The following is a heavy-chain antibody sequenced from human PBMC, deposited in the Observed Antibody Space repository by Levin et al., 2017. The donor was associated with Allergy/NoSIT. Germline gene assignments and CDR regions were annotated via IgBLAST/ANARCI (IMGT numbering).Heavy chain of an antibody. CDR1: GFTFSNYA. Sequence: GESLKISCAASGFTFSNYAMSWVRQTPGKGLEWVSFIRGSGGSTHYADSVKGRFTISRDNSKHMLYLQMNSLRGEDTAVYFCAKNYDFWGGPFDYWGQGTLVTVSS. V-gene: IGHV3-23*01. D-gene: IGHD3-3*01. CDR3: AKNYDFWGGPFDY. CDR2: IRGSGGST. J-gene: IGHJ4*02.